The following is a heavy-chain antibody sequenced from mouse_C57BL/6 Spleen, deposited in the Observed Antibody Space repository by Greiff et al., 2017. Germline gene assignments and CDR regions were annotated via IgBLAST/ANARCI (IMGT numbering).Heavy chain of an antibody. V-gene: IGHV1-66*01. J-gene: IGHJ2*01. D-gene: IGHD3-1*01. CDR3: ARSAGAYFDY. CDR2: IYPGGGNT. Sequence: VKLQQSGPELVKPGASVKISCKASGYSFTSYYIHWVKQRPGQGLEWIGWIYPGGGNTKYNEKFKGKATLTADTSSSTAYMQLSSLTSEDSAVYYCARSAGAYFDYWGQGTTLTVSS. CDR1: GYSFTSYY.